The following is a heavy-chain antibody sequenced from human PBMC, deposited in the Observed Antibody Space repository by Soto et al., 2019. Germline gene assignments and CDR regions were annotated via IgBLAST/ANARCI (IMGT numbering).Heavy chain of an antibody. CDR3: ADSWLPTSY. V-gene: IGHV3-74*01. CDR2: ISPDGRTT. CDR1: GFSFSHYW. J-gene: IGHJ4*02. Sequence: LRLSCAASGFSFSHYWMHWVRQAPGKGLVWVSRISPDGRTTTYADSVKGRFTISRDNAKSTLYLQINSLTVEDGAVYYCADSWLPTSYWGPGTLVTVSS. D-gene: IGHD3-10*01.